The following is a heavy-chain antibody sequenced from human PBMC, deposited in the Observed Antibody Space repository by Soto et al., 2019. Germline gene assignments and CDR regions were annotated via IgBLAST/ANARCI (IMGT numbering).Heavy chain of an antibody. CDR1: GFSLNTGGVG. CDR3: ARRRGGFGGGWTTPYFDC. V-gene: IGHV2-5*02. D-gene: IGHD6-19*01. CDR2: IYWDDDK. Sequence: QITLKESGPTLVKPTQTLTLTCSFSGFSLNTGGVGVGWIRQPPGKALEWLAVIYWDDDKSWSPSLRDRLTITRDASEDQVVLTVTNMDPVDTATYDCARRRGGFGGGWTTPYFDCWGQGTLVTVSS. J-gene: IGHJ4*02.